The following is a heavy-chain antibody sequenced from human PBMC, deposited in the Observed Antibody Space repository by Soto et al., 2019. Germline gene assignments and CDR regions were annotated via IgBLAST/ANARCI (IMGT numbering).Heavy chain of an antibody. CDR2: ISAYNGNT. V-gene: IGHV1-18*01. CDR1: GYTFTNYG. J-gene: IGHJ6*02. D-gene: IGHD3-10*01. Sequence: GASVKVSCKASGYTFTNYGISWVRQAPGQGLEWMGWISAYNGNTNYAQKLQGRVTMTTDTSTSTANMELRSLRSDDTAVYYCARGGSYGSGRGLLYYGMDVWGQGTTVTVSS. CDR3: ARGGSYGSGRGLLYYGMDV.